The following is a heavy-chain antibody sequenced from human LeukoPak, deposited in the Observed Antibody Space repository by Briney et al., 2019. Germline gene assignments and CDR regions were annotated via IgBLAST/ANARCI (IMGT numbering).Heavy chain of an antibody. D-gene: IGHD6-13*01. CDR2: ISYDGSNK. V-gene: IGHV3-30*04. J-gene: IGHJ5*02. CDR1: GFTFSSYA. CDR3: ARDSALGYSSSWYSWFDP. Sequence: PGRSLRLSCAASGFTFSSYAMHWVRQAPGKGLEWVAVISYDGSNKYYADSVKGRFTISRDNSKNTLYLQMNSLRAEDTAVYYCARDSALGYSSSWYSWFDPWGQGTLVTVSS.